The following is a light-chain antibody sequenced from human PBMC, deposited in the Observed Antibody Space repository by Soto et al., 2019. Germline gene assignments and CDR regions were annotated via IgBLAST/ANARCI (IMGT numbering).Light chain of an antibody. V-gene: IGLV2-14*01. CDR1: SSDVGGYNY. J-gene: IGLJ2*01. Sequence: QSALTQPASVSGSPGQSITISCTGTSSDVGGYNYVSWYQQYTGKAPKLMIYDVSNRPSGVSYRFSGSKSGNTASLTISGLQAEDEADYYCSSYTSSSTPHVVFGGGTQLTVL. CDR2: DVS. CDR3: SSYTSSSTPHVV.